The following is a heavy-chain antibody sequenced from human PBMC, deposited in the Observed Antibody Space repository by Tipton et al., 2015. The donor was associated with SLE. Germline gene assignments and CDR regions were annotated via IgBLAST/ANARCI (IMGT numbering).Heavy chain of an antibody. Sequence: TLSLTCTASGGSITSHYWSWIRQPPGKGLELLGKIYYSGSTNYNPSLKSRVTISVDRSKNQFPLKLRSVTAADTAGYYCARRTYGRPYIFFDYWGQGTLVTVSS. CDR2: IYYSGST. D-gene: IGHD3-3*02. CDR3: ARRTYGRPYIFFDY. CDR1: GGSITSHY. J-gene: IGHJ4*02. V-gene: IGHV4-59*11.